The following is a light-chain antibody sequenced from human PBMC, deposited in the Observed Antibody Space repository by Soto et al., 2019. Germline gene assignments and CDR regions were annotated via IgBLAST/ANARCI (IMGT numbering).Light chain of an antibody. CDR1: RSDVGGYNY. CDR2: EVS. J-gene: IGLJ1*01. CDR3: CSYAGRYTYV. Sequence: QSVLTQPASVSGSPGQSITISCTGTRSDVGGYNYVSWYQQHPGKAPKLMIYEVSKRPSGVPDRFSGSKSGNTASLTISGLQTEDEADYYCCSYAGRYTYVFXTGTKLTVL. V-gene: IGLV2-11*01.